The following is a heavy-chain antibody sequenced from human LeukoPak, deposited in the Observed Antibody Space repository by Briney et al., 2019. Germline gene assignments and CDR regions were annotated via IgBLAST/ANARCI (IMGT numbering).Heavy chain of an antibody. J-gene: IGHJ4*02. CDR1: GFTFSSYG. D-gene: IGHD2-15*01. CDR2: IWYDGSNK. Sequence: PGGSLRLSCAASGFTFSSYGMHWVRQAPGKGLEWVAVIWYDGSNKYYADSVKGRFTTSRDNSKNTLYLQMNSLRAEDTAVYYCARARGDCSGGSCYLLYYWGQGTLVTVSS. CDR3: ARARGDCSGGSCYLLYY. V-gene: IGHV3-33*01.